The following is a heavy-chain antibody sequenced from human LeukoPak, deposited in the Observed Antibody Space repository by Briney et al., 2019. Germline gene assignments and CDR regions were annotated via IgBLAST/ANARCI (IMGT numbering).Heavy chain of an antibody. Sequence: GGSLRLSCAASGFTISSYWMHWVRQAPGKGLVWVSRINSDGSSTSYADSVKGRFTISRDNAKNTLYLQMNSLRAEDTAVYYCARGVYCSGGSCYGGWFDPWGQGTLVTVSS. D-gene: IGHD2-15*01. V-gene: IGHV3-74*01. CDR1: GFTISSYW. CDR3: ARGVYCSGGSCYGGWFDP. CDR2: INSDGSST. J-gene: IGHJ5*02.